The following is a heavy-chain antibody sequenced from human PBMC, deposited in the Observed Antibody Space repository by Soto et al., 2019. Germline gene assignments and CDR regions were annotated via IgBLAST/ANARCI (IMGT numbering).Heavy chain of an antibody. Sequence: GGSLRLSCAASGFTFSSYSMNWVRQAPGKGLEWVSYISSSSSTIYYADSVKGRFTISRDNAKNSLYLQMNSLRAEDTAVYYCARDPEGYCSSTSCSGAAFDIWGQGTMVTVSS. CDR2: ISSSSSTI. CDR1: GFTFSSYS. CDR3: ARDPEGYCSSTSCSGAAFDI. V-gene: IGHV3-48*01. J-gene: IGHJ3*02. D-gene: IGHD2-2*01.